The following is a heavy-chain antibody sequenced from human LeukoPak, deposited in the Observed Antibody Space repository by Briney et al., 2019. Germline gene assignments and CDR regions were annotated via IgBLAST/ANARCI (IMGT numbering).Heavy chain of an antibody. D-gene: IGHD6-19*01. CDR1: GFTFSSYA. CDR2: ISGSGGST. V-gene: IGHV3-23*01. Sequence: SGASLRLSCAASGFTFSSYAMSWVRQAPGKGLEWVSAISGSGGSTYYADSVKGRFTISRDNSKNTLYLQMNSLRAEDTAVYYCAKDLHSSGWFGDYYYYGMDVWDQGTTVTVSS. J-gene: IGHJ6*02. CDR3: AKDLHSSGWFGDYYYYGMDV.